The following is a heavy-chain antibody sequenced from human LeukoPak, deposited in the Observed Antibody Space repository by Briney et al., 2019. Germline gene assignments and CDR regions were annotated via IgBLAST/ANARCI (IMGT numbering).Heavy chain of an antibody. CDR1: GYTFTYYG. J-gene: IGHJ5*02. CDR3: ARAGRGTIFGVVIPPIKFNP. V-gene: IGHV7-4-1*02. D-gene: IGHD3-3*01. Sequence: ASVKVSCKASGYTFTYYGLNWVRQAPGQGLECLGGINTNTGNPTYAQGFTGRYVFSFDTSVSTAYLQISSLKAEDTAVYYCARAGRGTIFGVVIPPIKFNPWGQGTLVTVSS. CDR2: INTNTGNP.